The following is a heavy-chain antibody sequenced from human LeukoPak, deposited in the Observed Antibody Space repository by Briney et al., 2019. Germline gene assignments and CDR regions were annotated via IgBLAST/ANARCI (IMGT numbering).Heavy chain of an antibody. V-gene: IGHV3-23*01. CDR1: GFTFSSYA. CDR3: AKLDYYDTH. CDR2: ITGSSAST. J-gene: IGHJ4*02. Sequence: GGSLRLSCAASGFTFSSYAMSWVRQAPGKGREWVSSITGSSASTYYADSVKSRFTISRDNSKNTLYLQMNSLRAEDTAVYFCAKLDYYDTHWGQGTLVTVSS. D-gene: IGHD3-22*01.